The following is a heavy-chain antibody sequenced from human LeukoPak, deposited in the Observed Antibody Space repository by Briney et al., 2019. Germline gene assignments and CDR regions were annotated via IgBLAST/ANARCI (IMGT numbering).Heavy chain of an antibody. V-gene: IGHV3-23*01. CDR1: GFTFSQYG. J-gene: IGHJ4*02. CDR3: AKDPTDFDSSGQTYFDY. D-gene: IGHD3-22*01. Sequence: GGSLRLSCAASGFTFSQYGMNWVRQTPGKGLEWVSAISGSGGSTYYADSMKGRFTISRDNSKNTLYLQMNSLRAEDTAVYYCAKDPTDFDSSGQTYFDYWGQGSLVTVSS. CDR2: ISGSGGST.